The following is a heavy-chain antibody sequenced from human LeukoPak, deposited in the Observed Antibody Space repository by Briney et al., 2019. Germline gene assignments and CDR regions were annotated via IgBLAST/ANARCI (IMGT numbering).Heavy chain of an antibody. D-gene: IGHD3-10*01. CDR2: ISYDGSNK. V-gene: IGHV3-30*04. Sequence: QPGGSLRLSCAASGFTFSSYAMHWVRQAPGKGLEWVAVISYDGSNKYYADSVKGRFTISRDNSKNTLYLQMNSLRAEDTAVYYCARNGDYYYYYYMDVWGKGTTVTVSS. CDR1: GFTFSSYA. CDR3: ARNGDYYYYYYMDV. J-gene: IGHJ6*03.